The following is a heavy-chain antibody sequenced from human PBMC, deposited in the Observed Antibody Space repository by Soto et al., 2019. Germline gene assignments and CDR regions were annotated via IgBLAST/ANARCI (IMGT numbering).Heavy chain of an antibody. Sequence: GGSLRLSCAASGFTFSSYAMSWVRQAPGKGLEWVSAISGSGGSTYYADSVKGRFTISRDNSKNKLYLQMNSLRAEDTAVYYCAAPYGSGRKNYYYMDVWGKGTTVTVSS. D-gene: IGHD3-10*01. V-gene: IGHV3-23*01. CDR3: AAPYGSGRKNYYYMDV. CDR1: GFTFSSYA. CDR2: ISGSGGST. J-gene: IGHJ6*03.